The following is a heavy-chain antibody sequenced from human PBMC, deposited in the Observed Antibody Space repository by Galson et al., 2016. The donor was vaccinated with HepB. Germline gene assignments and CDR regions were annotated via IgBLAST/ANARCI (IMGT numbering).Heavy chain of an antibody. CDR1: GGSISSGGYY. J-gene: IGHJ6*03. CDR2: IFNSGST. D-gene: IGHD3-9*01. CDR3: ARRYFTYMDV. V-gene: IGHV4-31*03. Sequence: CTVSGGSISSGGYYWSWIRQHPGKGLEWIGYIFNSGSTDYNPSLKSRVTISVDTSKNQFSLKLRSVTAADTAVYYCARRYFTYMDVWGKGTTFTVSS.